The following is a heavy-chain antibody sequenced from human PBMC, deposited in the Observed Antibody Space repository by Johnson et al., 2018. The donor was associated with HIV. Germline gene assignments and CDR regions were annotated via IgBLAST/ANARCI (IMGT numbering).Heavy chain of an antibody. CDR1: GFTFSSYA. D-gene: IGHD6-13*01. CDR3: AKVRSSSWYDAFDI. V-gene: IGHV3-30*04. J-gene: IGHJ3*02. Sequence: QVHLVESGGGVVQPGRSLRLSCAASGFTFSSYAMHWVRQAPGKGLEWAAVISFDGSNKYFADSVKGRFTISRDNSKNTLYLQMNSLRIEDTAVYYCAKVRSSSWYDAFDIWGQGTMVTVSS. CDR2: ISFDGSNK.